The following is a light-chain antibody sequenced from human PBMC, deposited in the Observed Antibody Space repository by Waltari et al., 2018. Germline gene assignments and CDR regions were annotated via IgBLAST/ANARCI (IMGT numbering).Light chain of an antibody. CDR3: SSYTSISTVI. J-gene: IGLJ2*01. CDR1: ASDIRSSKS. Sequence: SALTQPASVSGSPGASITTSSPGTASDIRSSKSFSWYQQYPSKAPKLLIYDVYARPSGVSNRFSGSKSVNTASLTISGLQAEDEAEDFCSSYTSISTVIFGGGTKVSVL. V-gene: IGLV2-14*01. CDR2: DVY.